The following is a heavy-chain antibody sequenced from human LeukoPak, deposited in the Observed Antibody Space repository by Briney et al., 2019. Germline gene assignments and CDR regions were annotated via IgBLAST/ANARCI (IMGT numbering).Heavy chain of an antibody. D-gene: IGHD1-14*01. CDR1: GFTFSSYA. CDR2: VVGGGVT. CDR3: ARAAGYKSFDC. Sequence: GGSLRLSCAASGFTFSSYAMTWVRQAPGKGLEWVSTVVGGGVTFYADSVKGRFTISRDNSKNTLYLQMNSLRGDDTAVYYCARAAGYKSFDCWGQGTLVTVSS. J-gene: IGHJ4*02. V-gene: IGHV3-23*01.